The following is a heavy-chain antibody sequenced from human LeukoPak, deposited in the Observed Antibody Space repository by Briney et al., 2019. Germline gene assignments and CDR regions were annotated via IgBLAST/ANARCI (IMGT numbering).Heavy chain of an antibody. CDR2: TWYDGSNK. D-gene: IGHD3-22*01. CDR1: GFTFSDYG. J-gene: IGHJ4*02. CDR3: AEMAAADPYTNSPLRPFDSSVHWDY. V-gene: IGHV3-33*06. Sequence: GGSLRLSCAASGFTFSDYGMHWVRQAPGKGLEWVTSTWYDGSNKWYADSVKGRFIISRDNSKNMLYLQMNSLRGDDTAVYYCAEMAAADPYTNSPLRPFDSSVHWDYWGQGTLVTVSS.